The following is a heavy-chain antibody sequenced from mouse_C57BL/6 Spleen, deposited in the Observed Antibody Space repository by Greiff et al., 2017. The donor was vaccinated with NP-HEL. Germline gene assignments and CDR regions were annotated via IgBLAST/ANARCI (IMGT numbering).Heavy chain of an antibody. CDR2: ISSGGDYI. D-gene: IGHD2-3*01. J-gene: IGHJ4*01. CDR1: GFTFSSYA. Sequence: DVQLVESGEGLVKPGGSLKLSCAASGFTFSSYAMSWVRQTPEKRLEWVAYISSGGDYIYYADTVKGRFTISRDNARNTLYLQMSSLKSEDTAMYYCTRDGLEYAMDYWGQGTSVTVSS. V-gene: IGHV5-9-1*02. CDR3: TRDGLEYAMDY.